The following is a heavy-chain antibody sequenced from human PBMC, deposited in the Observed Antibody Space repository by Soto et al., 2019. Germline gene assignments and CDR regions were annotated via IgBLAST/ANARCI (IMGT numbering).Heavy chain of an antibody. CDR2: IYYSGST. CDR1: GGSISSSSYY. CDR3: ASGLGSYPYYFDY. Sequence: PSETLSLTCTVSGGSISSSSYYWGWIRQHPGKGLEWIGYIYYSGSTYYNPSLKSRVTISADTSKNQFSLKLSSVTAADTAVYYCASGLGSYPYYFDYWGQGTLVTVSS. D-gene: IGHD3-10*01. V-gene: IGHV4-31*03. J-gene: IGHJ4*02.